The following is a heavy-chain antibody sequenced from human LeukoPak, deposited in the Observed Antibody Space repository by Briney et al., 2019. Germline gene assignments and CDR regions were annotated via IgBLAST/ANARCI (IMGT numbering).Heavy chain of an antibody. CDR3: ARRDSSNWDY. D-gene: IGHD6-13*01. V-gene: IGHV3-21*01. CDR2: ISSSSSYI. J-gene: IGHJ4*02. Sequence: GGSLRLSCAASGFTFSSYSMNRVRQAPGKGLEWVSSISSSSSYIYYADSVKGRFTISRDNAKNSLYLQMNSLRAEDTAVYYCARRDSSNWDYWGQGTLVTVSS. CDR1: GFTFSSYS.